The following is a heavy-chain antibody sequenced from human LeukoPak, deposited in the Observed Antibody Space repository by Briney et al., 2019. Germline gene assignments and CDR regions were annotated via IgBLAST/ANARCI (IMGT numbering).Heavy chain of an antibody. CDR2: IYHSGST. D-gene: IGHD4-17*01. Sequence: TLSLTCTVSGGSISSGGYYWSWIRQPPGKGLEWIGYIYHSGSTYYNPSLKSRATISVDRSKNQFSLKLSSVTAADTAVYYCARGTDGDLHPLDYWGQGTLVTVSS. V-gene: IGHV4-30-2*01. CDR3: ARGTDGDLHPLDY. J-gene: IGHJ4*02. CDR1: GGSISSGGYY.